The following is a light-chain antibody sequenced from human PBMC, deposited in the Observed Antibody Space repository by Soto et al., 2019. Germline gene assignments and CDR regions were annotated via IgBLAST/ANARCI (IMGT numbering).Light chain of an antibody. V-gene: IGLV2-14*01. Sequence: QSALTQPASVSGSPGQSITISCTGTSSDVGGHNYVSWYQQHPGKAPKLMIYEVSNRPSGVSNRFSGSKSGNTASLTISGLQAEDEADYYCSSYASSSTRVFGTGTKVTVL. CDR1: SSDVGGHNY. CDR3: SSYASSSTRV. J-gene: IGLJ1*01. CDR2: EVS.